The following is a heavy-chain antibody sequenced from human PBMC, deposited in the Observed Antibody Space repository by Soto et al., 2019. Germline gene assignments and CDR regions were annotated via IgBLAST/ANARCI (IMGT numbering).Heavy chain of an antibody. D-gene: IGHD3-3*01. Sequence: ASVTVSCKASGYTFTNYGITWVRQAPGQGLEWMGWISAYNGNTNYAQKLQGRVTMTTDTSTSTAYMELRSLRSDDTAVYYCARDNKITIFGVVSPNWFDPWGQGTLVTVSS. J-gene: IGHJ5*02. CDR1: GYTFTNYG. CDR3: ARDNKITIFGVVSPNWFDP. CDR2: ISAYNGNT. V-gene: IGHV1-18*01.